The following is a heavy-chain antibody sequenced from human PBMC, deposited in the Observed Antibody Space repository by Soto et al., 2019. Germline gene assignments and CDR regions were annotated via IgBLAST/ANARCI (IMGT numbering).Heavy chain of an antibody. Sequence: GESLKISCAASGFSFSNYNMNWVRQAPGKGLEWISYIRSSSSTIHYADSVKGRFTISRDNAKNTLYLQMNSLRAEDTAVYYCAKGGTGTTVGRYMDVWGKGTTVTGLL. CDR1: GFSFSNYN. V-gene: IGHV3-48*01. CDR3: AKGGTGTTVGRYMDV. D-gene: IGHD1-7*01. J-gene: IGHJ6*03. CDR2: IRSSSSTI.